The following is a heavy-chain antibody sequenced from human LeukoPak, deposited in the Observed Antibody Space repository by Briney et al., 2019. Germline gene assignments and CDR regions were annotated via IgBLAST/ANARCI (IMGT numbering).Heavy chain of an antibody. V-gene: IGHV4-59*08. D-gene: IGHD3-10*01. CDR3: ARPSSGSYSYAFDI. J-gene: IGHJ3*02. Sequence: SETLSLTCTVSGGSISTYYWSWIRQPPGKGLEWIGYIYYSGSTNYNPSLKSRVTISVDTSKNQLSLKLSSVTAADTAVYYCARPSSGSYSYAFDIWGQGTMVTVSS. CDR1: GGSISTYY. CDR2: IYYSGST.